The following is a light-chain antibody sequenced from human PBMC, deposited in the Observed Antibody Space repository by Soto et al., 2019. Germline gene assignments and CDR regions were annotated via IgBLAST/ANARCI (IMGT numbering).Light chain of an antibody. CDR1: QDFSNY. CDR3: QQLNSFPLP. J-gene: IGKJ4*01. Sequence: DIQLTQSPSFMSASIGDRVTITCRASQDFSNYLAWYQKKPGEAPKLLIYVASTLHSGLPSRFSGSGSVTEFTHTIRSLQSEDSATYYWQQLNSFPLPFGGGTKFDMK. V-gene: IGKV1-9*01. CDR2: VAS.